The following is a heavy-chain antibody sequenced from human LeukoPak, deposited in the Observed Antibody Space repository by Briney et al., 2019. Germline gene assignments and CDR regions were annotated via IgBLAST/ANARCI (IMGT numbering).Heavy chain of an antibody. CDR3: ARDTSFPDAFDI. D-gene: IGHD2-2*01. V-gene: IGHV3-21*01. J-gene: IGHJ3*02. CDR2: ISSSSSYI. CDR1: GFTFSSYS. Sequence: GGSLRLSCAASGFTFSSYSMNWVRQAPGKGLEWVSSISSSSSYIYYADSVKGRFTISRDNAKNSLYLQMNSLRAEDTAVYYCARDTSFPDAFDIWGQGTMVTVSS.